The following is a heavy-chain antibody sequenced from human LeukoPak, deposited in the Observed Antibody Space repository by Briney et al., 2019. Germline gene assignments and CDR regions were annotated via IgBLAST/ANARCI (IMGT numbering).Heavy chain of an antibody. D-gene: IGHD3-3*01. CDR3: ARDGISRSDFWSGFIRENYFDY. J-gene: IGHJ4*02. CDR1: GYTFTGYY. CDR2: INPNSGGT. Sequence: ASVKVSCKASGYTFTGYYMHWVRQAPGQGLEWMGWINPNSGGTNYAQKFQGRVTMTRDTSISTAYMELSRLTPDDTAVYYCARDGISRSDFWSGFIRENYFDYWGQGTLVTVSS. V-gene: IGHV1-2*02.